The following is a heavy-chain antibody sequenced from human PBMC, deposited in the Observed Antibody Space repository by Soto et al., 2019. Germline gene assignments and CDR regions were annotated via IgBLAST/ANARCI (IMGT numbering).Heavy chain of an antibody. Sequence: SETLSLTCAVYGGSFSGYYWSWIRQPPGKGLEWIGEINHSGSTNYNPSLKSRVTISVDTSKNQFSLKLSSVTAADTAVYYCAGGRSTYYYDSSGYRPYYYYGMDVWGQGTTVTVSS. CDR1: GGSFSGYY. D-gene: IGHD3-22*01. J-gene: IGHJ6*02. CDR3: AGGRSTYYYDSSGYRPYYYYGMDV. V-gene: IGHV4-34*01. CDR2: INHSGST.